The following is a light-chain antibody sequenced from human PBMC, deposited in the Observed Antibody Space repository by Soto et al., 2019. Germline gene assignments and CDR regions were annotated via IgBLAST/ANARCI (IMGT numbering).Light chain of an antibody. J-gene: IGKJ1*01. CDR1: QSVSSD. V-gene: IGKV3-15*01. CDR2: GTS. Sequence: EIVVTQCPATLPVSPGERATFSCRASQSVSSDSAWNQEKPGQAPSHSIYGTSIRATGSPASFGARCSGTHVTPTFNSLEPADFQVYHCQHPGKFGQGTRVEIK. CDR3: QHPGK.